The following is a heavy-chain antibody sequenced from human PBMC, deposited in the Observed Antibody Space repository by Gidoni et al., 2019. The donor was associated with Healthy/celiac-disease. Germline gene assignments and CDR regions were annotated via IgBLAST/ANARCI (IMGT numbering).Heavy chain of an antibody. Sequence: EVQLVESGGGLVQPGGSLRLSCAASGFTFSSYWMHWVRQAPGKGLVWFSRINSDGSSTSYADSVKGRFTISRDNAKNTLYLQMNSLRAEDTAVYYCARVHDFWSGYYKLGYWGQGTLVTVSS. CDR2: INSDGSST. D-gene: IGHD3-3*01. J-gene: IGHJ4*02. V-gene: IGHV3-74*01. CDR1: GFTFSSYW. CDR3: ARVHDFWSGYYKLGY.